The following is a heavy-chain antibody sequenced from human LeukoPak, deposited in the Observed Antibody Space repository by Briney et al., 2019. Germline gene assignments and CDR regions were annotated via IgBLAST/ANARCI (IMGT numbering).Heavy chain of an antibody. CDR1: GGAIRTGGSH. V-gene: IGHV4-31*03. J-gene: IGHJ6*02. D-gene: IGHD4-11*01. CDR2: IYYSGSA. CDR3: VTSTTLTTGYYGMDV. Sequence: SQTLCLTCTVFGGAIRTGGSHWSWICQHPGKGREGLGYIYYSGSAYYSPSLKSRVTLSVDTSQSQFSLKLSSVTAADTAVYYCVTSTTLTTGYYGMDVWGQGTTVTVSS.